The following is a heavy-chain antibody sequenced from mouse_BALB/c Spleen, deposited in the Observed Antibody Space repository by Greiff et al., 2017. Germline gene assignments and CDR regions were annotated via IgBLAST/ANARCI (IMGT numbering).Heavy chain of an antibody. CDR2: IRLKSDNYAT. CDR1: GFTFSSYW. D-gene: IGHD1-2*01. J-gene: IGHJ2*01. Sequence: EVKLVESGGGFVQPGGSMKLSCVASGFTFSSYWMSWVRQSPEKGLEWVAEIRLKSDNYATHYAESVKGKFTISRDDSKSRLYLQMNSLRAEDTGIYYCTAHYYGYYWGQGTTLTVSS. V-gene: IGHV6-3*01. CDR3: TAHYYGYY.